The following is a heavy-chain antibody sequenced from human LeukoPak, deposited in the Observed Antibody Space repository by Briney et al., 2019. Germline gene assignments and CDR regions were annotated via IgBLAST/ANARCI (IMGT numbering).Heavy chain of an antibody. CDR3: ASRATTGPPYYLDY. J-gene: IGHJ4*02. V-gene: IGHV4-38-2*01. Sequence: SETLSLTCAVSGYSISSGYYWGWIRQPPGKGLEWIGSIYHSGSTYYNPSLKSRVTISVDTSKNQFSLKLRYVTAADTAVYYCASRATTGPPYYLDYWGQGTLVTVSS. CDR2: IYHSGST. CDR1: GYSISSGYY. D-gene: IGHD1-26*01.